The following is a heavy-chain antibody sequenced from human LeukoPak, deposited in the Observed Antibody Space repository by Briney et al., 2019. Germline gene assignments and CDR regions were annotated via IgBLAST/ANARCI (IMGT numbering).Heavy chain of an antibody. D-gene: IGHD3-22*01. CDR3: ARLDSSGYYFDY. Sequence: PGESLKISCEVSGYSFTTYWIGWVRQMPGKGLEWMGIIYPGDSDTRYSPSFQGQATISADKSISIAYLQWSSLKASDTAMYYCARLDSSGYYFDYWGQGTLVTVSS. J-gene: IGHJ4*02. V-gene: IGHV5-51*01. CDR2: IYPGDSDT. CDR1: GYSFTTYW.